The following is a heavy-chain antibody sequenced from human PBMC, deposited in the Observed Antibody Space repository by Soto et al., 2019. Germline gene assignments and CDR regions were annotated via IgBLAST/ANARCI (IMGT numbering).Heavy chain of an antibody. CDR2: IYHSGST. V-gene: IGHV4-4*02. Sequence: SETLSLTCAVSSGSISSSNWWSWVRQPPGKGLEWIGEIYHSGSTNYNPSLKSRVTISVDKSKNQFSLKLSSVTAADTAVYYCARSSSGWYNWFDPWGQGTLVTVSS. J-gene: IGHJ5*02. CDR1: SGSISSSNW. D-gene: IGHD6-19*01. CDR3: ARSSSGWYNWFDP.